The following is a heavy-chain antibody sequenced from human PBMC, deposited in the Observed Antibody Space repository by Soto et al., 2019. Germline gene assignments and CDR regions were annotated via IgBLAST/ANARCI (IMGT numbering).Heavy chain of an antibody. CDR1: GGSISSGGYS. CDR2: IYYSGST. J-gene: IGHJ4*02. V-gene: IGHV4-61*08. CDR3: ARHPTVTEYYFDY. D-gene: IGHD4-17*01. Sequence: PSETLSLTCAVSGGSISSGGYSWSCIRQPPGKGLEWIGYIYYSGSTNYNPSLKSRVTISVDTSKNQFSLKLSSVTAADTAVYYCARHPTVTEYYFDYWGQGTLVTVSS.